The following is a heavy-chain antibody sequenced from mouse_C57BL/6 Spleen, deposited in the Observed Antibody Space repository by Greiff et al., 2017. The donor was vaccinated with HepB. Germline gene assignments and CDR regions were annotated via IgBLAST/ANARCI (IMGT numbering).Heavy chain of an antibody. V-gene: IGHV5-17*01. D-gene: IGHD1-1*01. CDR3: ARPHYYGSSYPYFDY. CDR1: GFTFSDYG. CDR2: ISSGSSTI. Sequence: EVQGVESGGGLVKPGGSLKLSCAASGFTFSDYGMHWVRQAPEKGLEWVAYISSGSSTIYYADTVKGRFTISRDNAKNTLFLQMTSLRSEDTAMYYCARPHYYGSSYPYFDYWGQGTTLTVSS. J-gene: IGHJ2*01.